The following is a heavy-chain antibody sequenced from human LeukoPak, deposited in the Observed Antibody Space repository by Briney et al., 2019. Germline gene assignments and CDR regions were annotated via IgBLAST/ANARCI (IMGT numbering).Heavy chain of an antibody. V-gene: IGHV4-61*01. CDR2: IYYSGST. D-gene: IGHD2-15*01. Sequence: SETLSLTCTVSGVSVSSGSYYWSWIRQPPGKGLEWIGYIYYSGSTNYNPSLKSRVTISLDMSKNQFSLKLSSETAADTAVYYCARDSSCSGGTCYDRWGQGTLVTVSS. J-gene: IGHJ4*02. CDR3: ARDSSCSGGTCYDR. CDR1: GVSVSSGSYY.